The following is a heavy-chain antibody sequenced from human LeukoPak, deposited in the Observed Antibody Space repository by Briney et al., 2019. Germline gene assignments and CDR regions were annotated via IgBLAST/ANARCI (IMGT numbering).Heavy chain of an antibody. V-gene: IGHV3-53*01. Sequence: GGSLRLSCAASGFTVSINYMSWVRQAPGKGLEWVSVIYSGGSTYYADSVKGRFTISRDNSKNTLYLQMNSLRAEDTAVYYCARGKARGIAAAGDAFDIWGQGTMVTVSS. J-gene: IGHJ3*02. CDR3: ARGKARGIAAAGDAFDI. CDR1: GFTVSINY. CDR2: IYSGGST. D-gene: IGHD6-13*01.